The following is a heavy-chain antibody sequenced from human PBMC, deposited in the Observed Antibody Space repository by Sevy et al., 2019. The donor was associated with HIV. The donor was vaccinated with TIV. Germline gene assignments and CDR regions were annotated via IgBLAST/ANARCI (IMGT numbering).Heavy chain of an antibody. Sequence: GGSLRLSCSPSGFIFGDYTVSWVRQAQGKGLEWIAFIRGKRNGETKEYAASVRGRFTISRDDSKSIAYLQMNSLKTADTAVYYCTRVEGAADWGMDVWGQGTTVTVSS. V-gene: IGHV3-49*04. J-gene: IGHJ6*02. CDR1: GFIFGDYT. CDR2: IRGKRNGETK. D-gene: IGHD1-26*01. CDR3: TRVEGAADWGMDV.